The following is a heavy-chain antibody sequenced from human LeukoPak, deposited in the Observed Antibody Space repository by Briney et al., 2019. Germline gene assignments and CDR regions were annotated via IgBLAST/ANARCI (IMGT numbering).Heavy chain of an antibody. D-gene: IGHD1-26*01. CDR2: IYYSGST. Sequence: KPSETLSLTCTASGGSISSGGYYWSWIRQHPGKGLEWIGYIYYSGSTYYNPSLKSRVTISVDTSKNQFSLKLSSVTAADTAVYYCARVNRNGYSGSYMKRWYFDLWGRGTLVTVSS. CDR1: GGSISSGGYY. CDR3: ARVNRNGYSGSYMKRWYFDL. J-gene: IGHJ2*01. V-gene: IGHV4-31*03.